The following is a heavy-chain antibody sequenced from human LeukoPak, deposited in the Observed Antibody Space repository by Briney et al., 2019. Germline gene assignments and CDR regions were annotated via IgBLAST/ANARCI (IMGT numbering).Heavy chain of an antibody. V-gene: IGHV3-48*01. D-gene: IGHD3-22*01. CDR2: ISSSSSTI. CDR3: ARGAYYYED. CDR1: GFTFSNVW. Sequence: GGSLRLSCAASGFTFSNVWMNWVRQAPGKGLEWVSYISSSSSTIYYADSVKGRFTISRDNAKNSLYLQMNSLRAEDTAVYYCARGAYYYEDWGQGTLVTVSS. J-gene: IGHJ4*02.